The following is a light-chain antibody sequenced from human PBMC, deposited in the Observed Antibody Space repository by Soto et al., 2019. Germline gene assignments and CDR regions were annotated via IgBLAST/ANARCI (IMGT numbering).Light chain of an antibody. J-gene: IGKJ1*01. CDR1: QSVSSN. V-gene: IGKV3-15*01. CDR3: QQYNNWPQT. CDR2: GAS. Sequence: EIVMTQSPATLSVSPGERATLSCRASQSVSSNLAWYQQKPGQAPRLLIYGASTRATGISARFSGSGSGTEFTLTISSLQSVDFAVYYCQQYNNWPQTFGQGTKVEIK.